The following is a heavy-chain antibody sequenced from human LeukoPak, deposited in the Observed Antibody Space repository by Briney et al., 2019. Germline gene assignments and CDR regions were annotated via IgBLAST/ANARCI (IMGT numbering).Heavy chain of an antibody. CDR1: GGSISSSSYY. CDR2: IYYSGST. V-gene: IGHV4-39*01. D-gene: IGHD6-19*01. Sequence: SETPSLTCTVSGGSISSSSYYWGWIRQPPGKGLEWIGSIYYSGSTYYNPSLKSRVTISVDTSKNQFSLKLSSVTAADTAVYYCARHGVAVAGFFDYWGQGTLVTVSS. CDR3: ARHGVAVAGFFDY. J-gene: IGHJ4*02.